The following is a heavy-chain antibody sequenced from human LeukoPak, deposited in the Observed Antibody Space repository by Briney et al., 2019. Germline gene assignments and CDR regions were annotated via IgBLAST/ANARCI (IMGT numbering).Heavy chain of an antibody. J-gene: IGHJ3*02. Sequence: ASVKVSCKASGGSFSDHAINWVRQAPGQGLEWMGRFIPVLETTNYAQKFQGKVTITADKSTSTVYMELHNLRFEDTAVYYCAREHGVVPAAPEDDAFDIWGQGTMVTVSS. V-gene: IGHV1-69*04. CDR2: FIPVLETT. CDR1: GGSFSDHA. D-gene: IGHD2-2*01. CDR3: AREHGVVPAAPEDDAFDI.